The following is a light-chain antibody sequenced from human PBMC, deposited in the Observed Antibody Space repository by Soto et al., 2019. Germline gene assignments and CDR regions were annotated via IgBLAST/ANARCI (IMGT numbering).Light chain of an antibody. J-gene: IGLJ1*01. CDR1: SSDVGAYNY. Sequence: QSVLTQPASVSGSPGQSITISCTGTSSDVGAYNYVSWYQQHPGKAPKLMIYDVTNRPSGVSNRSSGSKSGYTASLTISGLQAEDEADYYCSSYTTSSTYVFGTGTKVTVL. CDR3: SSYTTSSTYV. V-gene: IGLV2-14*03. CDR2: DVT.